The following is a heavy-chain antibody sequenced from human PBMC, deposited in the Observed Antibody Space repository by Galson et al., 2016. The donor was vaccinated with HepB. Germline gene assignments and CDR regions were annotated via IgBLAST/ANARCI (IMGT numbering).Heavy chain of an antibody. CDR1: GGSISSGGYY. CDR3: ARGRLNYYGSGNYYPAAFDI. J-gene: IGHJ3*02. D-gene: IGHD3-10*01. Sequence: LSLTCTVSGGSISSGGYYWSWIRQHPGKGPEWTGCIHSRGSSYYNPSLRRRATIPVDTSKNQFSLRLSSVTAADTAVYYCARGRLNYYGSGNYYPAAFDIWGQGTMVAVSS. CDR2: IHSRGSS. V-gene: IGHV4-31*03.